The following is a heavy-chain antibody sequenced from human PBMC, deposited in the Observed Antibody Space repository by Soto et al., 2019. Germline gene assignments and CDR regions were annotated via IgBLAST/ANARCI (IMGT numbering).Heavy chain of an antibody. V-gene: IGHV4-39*01. J-gene: IGHJ4*02. CDR3: ARRVSPYCSGGSCFY. Sequence: SETLSLTCTVSGGSISSSSYYWGWIRQPPGKGLEWIGSIYYSGSTYYNPSLKSRVTISVDTSKNQFSLKLSSVTAADTAVYYCARRVSPYCSGGSCFYWGQGTLVTVSS. CDR1: GGSISSSSYY. D-gene: IGHD2-15*01. CDR2: IYYSGST.